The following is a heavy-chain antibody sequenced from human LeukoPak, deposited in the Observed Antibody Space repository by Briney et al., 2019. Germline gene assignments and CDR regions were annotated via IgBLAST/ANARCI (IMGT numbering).Heavy chain of an antibody. CDR2: IKRDGSEK. J-gene: IGHJ4*02. V-gene: IGHV3-7*01. CDR3: ARGAFRFDY. CDR1: GFTFSSYW. Sequence: GGSLRLSCVASGFTFSSYWMNWVRQAPGKGLEWVANIKRDGSEKYYVDSVKGRFTISRDNAKNSLYLQMNGLRAEDTAVYYCARGAFRFDYWGQGTLVTVSS.